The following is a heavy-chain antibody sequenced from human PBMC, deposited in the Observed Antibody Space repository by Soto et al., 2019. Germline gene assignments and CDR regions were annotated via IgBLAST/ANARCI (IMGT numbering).Heavy chain of an antibody. CDR1: GFTFDDYA. CDR2: ISWKGGNI. CDR3: AKDIYSSSCGQDY. J-gene: IGHJ4*02. D-gene: IGHD6-6*01. Sequence: EVQLVESGGGLVQPGRSLRLSCAASGFTFDDYAMHWVRQAPGKGLEWVSGISWKGGNIVYAGSVKGRFTISRDNAKKALFLQMNSLRADDTALYFCAKDIYSSSCGQDYWGQGTPVTVSS. V-gene: IGHV3-9*01.